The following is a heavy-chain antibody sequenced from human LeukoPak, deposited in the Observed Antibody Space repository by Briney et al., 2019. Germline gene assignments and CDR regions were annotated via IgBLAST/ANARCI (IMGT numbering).Heavy chain of an antibody. J-gene: IGHJ6*02. D-gene: IGHD4-17*01. CDR1: GYTLTELS. Sequence: ASVKVSCKVSGYTLTELSMHWVRQAPGQGLEWMGWISAYNGNTNYAQKLQGRVTMTTDTSTSTAYMELRSLRSDDTAVYYCASSYGDYDYYYYGMDVWGQGTTVTVSS. CDR2: ISAYNGNT. V-gene: IGHV1-18*01. CDR3: ASSYGDYDYYYYGMDV.